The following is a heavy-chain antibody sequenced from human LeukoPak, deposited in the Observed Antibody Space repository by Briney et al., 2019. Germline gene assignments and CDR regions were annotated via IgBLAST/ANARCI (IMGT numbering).Heavy chain of an antibody. Sequence: TSETLSLTCAVSGDSINSYYWSWIRQPPGRGLEWIGYIYYTGTTNYNPSLKSRLTISVDTSKNQFSLRLSSVTAVDTAVYYCARADCSGGSCYAFDIWGQGTMVTVSS. CDR3: ARADCSGGSCYAFDI. D-gene: IGHD2-15*01. V-gene: IGHV4-59*01. J-gene: IGHJ3*02. CDR1: GDSINSYY. CDR2: IYYTGTT.